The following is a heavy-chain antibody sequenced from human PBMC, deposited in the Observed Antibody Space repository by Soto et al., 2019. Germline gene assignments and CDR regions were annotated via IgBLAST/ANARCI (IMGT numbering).Heavy chain of an antibody. Sequence: QVQLVESGGGVVQPGRSLRLSCVASGFTFSIFDMHWVRQAPGKGLEWVTLISSDDRNIYYADSVQGRFTVSRDDSRNTLYLQMNSLRPEDMAAYYCAKGLNGELNDWGQGTMVTVSS. D-gene: IGHD1-1*01. CDR2: ISSDDRNI. J-gene: IGHJ3*01. CDR3: AKGLNGELND. CDR1: GFTFSIFD. V-gene: IGHV3-30*18.